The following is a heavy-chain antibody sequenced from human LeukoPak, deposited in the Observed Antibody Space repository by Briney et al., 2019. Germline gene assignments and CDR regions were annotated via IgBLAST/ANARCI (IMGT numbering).Heavy chain of an antibody. V-gene: IGHV4-59*01. CDR2: IYYSGTT. CDR1: GGSISHYY. CDR3: AREDPQTTVPEGMDV. D-gene: IGHD4-17*01. Sequence: SETLSLTCTVSGGSISHYYWSWIRQSPGKGLEWIGYIYYSGTTNYNPSLKSRVTISVDTSRNQFSLQLRSVTAADTAVYYCAREDPQTTVPEGMDVWGQGTTVIVSS. J-gene: IGHJ6*02.